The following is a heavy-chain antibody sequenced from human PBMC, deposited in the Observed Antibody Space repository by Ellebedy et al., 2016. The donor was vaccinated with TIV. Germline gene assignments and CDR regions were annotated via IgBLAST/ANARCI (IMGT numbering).Heavy chain of an antibody. V-gene: IGHV5-51*01. CDR1: GYIFTDYW. Sequence: GESLKISCAASGYIFTDYWVAWVRQTPGLCLEWMGIIDPDDSDTRYSPSFQGQVTISGDRSSSSTYLQWSSLRASDTAIYYCARLQSSMVGATVPDSWGQGTQVIVSS. CDR3: ARLQSSMVGATVPDS. CDR2: IDPDDSDT. D-gene: IGHD1-26*01. J-gene: IGHJ4*02.